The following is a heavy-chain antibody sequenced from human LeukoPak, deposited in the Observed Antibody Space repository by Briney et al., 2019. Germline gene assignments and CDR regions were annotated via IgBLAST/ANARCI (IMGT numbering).Heavy chain of an antibody. CDR1: GGSISSYY. J-gene: IGHJ6*02. CDR3: ARVNYYYGSGSYEKYYYYYGMDV. D-gene: IGHD3-10*01. CDR2: IYYSGST. V-gene: IGHV4-59*01. Sequence: SETLSLTCTVSGGSISSYYWSWIRQPPGKGLEWIGYIYYSGSTKYNPSLKSRVTTSMDTSKNQFFLKLSSVTAADTAVYYCARVNYYYGSGSYEKYYYYYGMDVWGQGTTVTVSS.